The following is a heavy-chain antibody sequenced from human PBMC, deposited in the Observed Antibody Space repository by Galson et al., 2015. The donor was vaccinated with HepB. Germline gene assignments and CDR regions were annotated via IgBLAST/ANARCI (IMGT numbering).Heavy chain of an antibody. J-gene: IGHJ4*02. D-gene: IGHD2-15*01. CDR3: ARTPAYCSGGSCYFDY. Sequence: SVKVPCKASGGTFSSYAISWVRQAPGQGLEWMGGIIPIFGTANYAQRFQGRVTITADESTSTAYMELSSLRSEDTAVYYCARTPAYCSGGSCYFDYWGQGTLVTVSS. CDR1: GGTFSSYA. V-gene: IGHV1-69*13. CDR2: IIPIFGTA.